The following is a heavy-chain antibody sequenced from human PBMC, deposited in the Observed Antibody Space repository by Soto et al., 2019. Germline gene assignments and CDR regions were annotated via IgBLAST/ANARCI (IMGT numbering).Heavy chain of an antibody. V-gene: IGHV3-30*18. CDR2: ISYDGSNK. CDR3: AKGRSSSPGVVLYGMDV. CDR1: GFTFSSYG. J-gene: IGHJ6*02. Sequence: QVQLVESGGGVVQPGRSLRLSCAASGFTFSSYGMHWVRQAPGKGLEWVAVISYDGSNKYYADSVKGRFTISRDNSKNTLYLQVNGLRAEDTAVYYCAKGRSSSPGVVLYGMDVWGQGTTVTVSS. D-gene: IGHD6-6*01.